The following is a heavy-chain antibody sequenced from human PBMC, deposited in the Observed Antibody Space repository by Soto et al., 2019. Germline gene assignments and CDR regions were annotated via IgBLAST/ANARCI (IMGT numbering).Heavy chain of an antibody. CDR1: GFTVSSNY. Sequence: EVQLVESGGGLVQPGGSLRLSCAASGFTVSSNYMSWVRQAPGKGLEWVSVIYSGGSTYYADSVKGRFTISRDNSKNTLYLHLNSLRAGGTAGYYCASGIKGAWGQGTLVTVSS. CDR2: IYSGGST. J-gene: IGHJ5*02. D-gene: IGHD3-16*01. CDR3: ASGIKGA. V-gene: IGHV3-66*01.